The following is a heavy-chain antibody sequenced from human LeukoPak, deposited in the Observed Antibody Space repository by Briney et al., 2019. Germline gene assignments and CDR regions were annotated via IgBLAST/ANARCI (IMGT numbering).Heavy chain of an antibody. Sequence: GASVKVSCKASGYTFSGCYIHWVRQAPGQGLEWMGWINPDSGGTNYAQKFQGWVTMTRDTSISTAYMELSRLTSDDTAVYYCARETSDSSTYYHDYWGQGTLVTVSS. CDR1: GYTFSGCY. V-gene: IGHV1-2*04. CDR3: ARETSDSSTYYHDY. CDR2: INPDSGGT. D-gene: IGHD3-22*01. J-gene: IGHJ4*02.